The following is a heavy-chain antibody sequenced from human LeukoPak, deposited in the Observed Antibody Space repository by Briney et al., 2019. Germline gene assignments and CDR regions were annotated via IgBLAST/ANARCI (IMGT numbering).Heavy chain of an antibody. V-gene: IGHV1-69*05. CDR3: ARDLASLPSIAVARFFDY. Sequence: SVKVSCKASGGTFNTYAISWVRQAPGQGLEWMGGIIPIFGTANYAQELQGRVTMTTDTSTSTAYMERRSRRSDDTAVYYCARDLASLPSIAVARFFDYWGQGTLVTVSS. J-gene: IGHJ4*02. CDR1: GGTFNTYA. CDR2: IIPIFGTA. D-gene: IGHD6-19*01.